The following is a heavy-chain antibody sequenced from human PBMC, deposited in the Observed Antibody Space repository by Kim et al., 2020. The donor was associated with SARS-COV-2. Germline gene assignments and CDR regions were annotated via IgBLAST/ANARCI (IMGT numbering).Heavy chain of an antibody. D-gene: IGHD1-26*01. CDR3: ARCGYHIVGATDY. V-gene: IGHV3-7*03. Sequence: GGSLRLSCAGSGFTFSFYCMTWVRQAPGKGLEWVANIKRDGSEKNYLDSVRGRFTISRDNANRSVSLEMSSLRADDTAVYYCARCGYHIVGATDYWGQGT. J-gene: IGHJ4*02. CDR2: IKRDGSEK. CDR1: GFTFSFYC.